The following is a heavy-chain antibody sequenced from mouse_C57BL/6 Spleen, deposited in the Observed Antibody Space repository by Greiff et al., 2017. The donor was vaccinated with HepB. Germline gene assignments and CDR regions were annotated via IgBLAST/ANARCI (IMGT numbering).Heavy chain of an antibody. CDR2: IYPGNSDT. V-gene: IGHV1-5*01. CDR1: GYTFTSYW. Sequence: EVQLQQSGTVLARPGASVKMSCKTSGYTFTSYWMHWVKQRPGQGLEWIGAIYPGNSDTSYNQKFKGKAKLTAVTSASTAYMELSSLTNEDSAVYYCTPMITTVDYWGQGTTLTVSS. J-gene: IGHJ2*01. CDR3: TPMITTVDY. D-gene: IGHD2-4*01.